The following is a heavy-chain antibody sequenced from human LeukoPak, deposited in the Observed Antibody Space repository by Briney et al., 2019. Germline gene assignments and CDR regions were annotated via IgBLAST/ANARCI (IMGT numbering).Heavy chain of an antibody. V-gene: IGHV4-39*01. J-gene: IGHJ6*02. D-gene: IGHD2-2*01. Sequence: KPSETLSLTCTVSGGSISSSSYYGGWIRQPPGKGREWIGGIYYSGSTYYNPSLKSRVPISVDTSKHQFSLKLSSVTAADTAVYYCARQNLAGSTSEYAGYYYGMDVWGQGTTVTVSS. CDR1: GGSISSSSYY. CDR2: IYYSGST. CDR3: ARQNLAGSTSEYAGYYYGMDV.